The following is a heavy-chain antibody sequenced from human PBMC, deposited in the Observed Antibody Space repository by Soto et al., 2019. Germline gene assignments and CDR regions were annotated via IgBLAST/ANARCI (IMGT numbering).Heavy chain of an antibody. V-gene: IGHV1-3*05. CDR2: INAGNGNT. CDR1: GYTFTVYA. CDR3: ARAVAVPADFDY. Sequence: QVQLVQSGAEEKKPGASVKVSCKASGYTFTVYAMHWVRQAPGQRLEWMGWINAGNGNTKYSQKFQGRVTITRDTSASIAYMELSSLRSEDTAVYYCARAVAVPADFDYWGQGTLVTVSS. J-gene: IGHJ4*02. D-gene: IGHD6-19*01.